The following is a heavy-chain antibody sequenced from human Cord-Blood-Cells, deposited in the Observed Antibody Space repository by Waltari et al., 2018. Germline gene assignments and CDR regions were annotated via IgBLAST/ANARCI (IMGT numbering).Heavy chain of an antibody. D-gene: IGHD1-26*01. V-gene: IGHV1-2*02. CDR2: INPNSGGT. CDR1: GYTFTGYY. Sequence: QVQLVQSGAEVKKPGASVKVSCKASGYTFTGYYMHWVRQAPGQGLEWMGWINPNSGGTNYAQKFQGRVTMTRDTSISTAYMELSRLRSDDTAVYYCARDYFGSGSYYRNWFDPWGQGTLVTVSS. CDR3: ARDYFGSGSYYRNWFDP. J-gene: IGHJ5*02.